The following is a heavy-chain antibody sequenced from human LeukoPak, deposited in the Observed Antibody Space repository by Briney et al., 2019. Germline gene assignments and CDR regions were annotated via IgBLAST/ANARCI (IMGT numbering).Heavy chain of an antibody. CDR2: INHSGST. V-gene: IGHV4-34*01. D-gene: IGHD3-3*01. CDR3: ARGRYYDFWSGYYTSGPYFDY. CDR1: GGSFSGYY. Sequence: KSSETLSLTCAVYGGSFSGYYWSWIRQPPGKGLEWIGEINHSGSTNYNPSLKSRVTISVDTSKNQFSLKLSSVTAADTAVYYCARGRYYDFWSGYYTSGPYFDYWGQGTLVTVSS. J-gene: IGHJ4*02.